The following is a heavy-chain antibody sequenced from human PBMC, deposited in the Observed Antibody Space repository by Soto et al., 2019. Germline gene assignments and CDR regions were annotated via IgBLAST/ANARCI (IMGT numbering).Heavy chain of an antibody. J-gene: IGHJ6*02. CDR1: GYSFSNYG. V-gene: IGHV3-30*18. D-gene: IGHD3-3*01. Sequence: QAQLVESGGGVVQPGRSLRLSCEASGYSFSNYGMHWVRQAPGKGLEWVAAISYDGITKYYSDSLKGRFTISKDNSKNTLYLEMNSLRPEDPAVYYCAKDMTRFLAWPHYFRGLDVWGQGTTVTVSS. CDR3: AKDMTRFLAWPHYFRGLDV. CDR2: ISYDGITK.